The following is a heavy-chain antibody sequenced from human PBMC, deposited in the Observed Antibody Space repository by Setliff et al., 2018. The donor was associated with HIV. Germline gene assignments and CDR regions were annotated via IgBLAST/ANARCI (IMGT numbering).Heavy chain of an antibody. J-gene: IGHJ3*02. V-gene: IGHV5-51*01. CDR3: ARRDGRSMNAFEI. Sequence: GESLKISCKALDYTFSTYWIGWVRQKPGEGLEWMGIIYPDDSNIRYNPSFQDRVTISADKSITTAYLQINNLKASDTATYYCARRDGRSMNAFEIWGPGTMVTVSS. D-gene: IGHD6-13*01. CDR2: IYPDDSNI. CDR1: DYTFSTYW.